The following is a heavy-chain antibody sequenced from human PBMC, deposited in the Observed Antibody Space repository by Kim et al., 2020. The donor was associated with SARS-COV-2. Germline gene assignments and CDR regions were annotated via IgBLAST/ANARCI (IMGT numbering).Heavy chain of an antibody. CDR1: GFTFSNAW. CDR3: TSGHREYSSSSNVN. V-gene: IGHV3-15*01. D-gene: IGHD6-6*01. J-gene: IGHJ4*02. CDR2: IKRKTDGGTG. Sequence: GSLRLSCAASGFTFSNAWMNWVRQAPGKGLEWVGRIKRKTDGGTGDYAAPVKGRFTISRDDSQNTLSLQMNSLKSEDTAVYYCTSGHREYSSSSNVNWGQGTLVTVSS.